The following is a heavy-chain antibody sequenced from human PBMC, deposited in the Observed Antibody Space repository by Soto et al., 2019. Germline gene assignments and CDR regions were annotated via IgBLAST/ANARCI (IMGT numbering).Heavy chain of an antibody. CDR3: AKGQNSGTYRFYFDY. CDR2: ISASGGST. V-gene: IGHV3-23*01. J-gene: IGHJ4*02. D-gene: IGHD1-26*01. CDR1: GITLSSYA. Sequence: GGSLRLSCAASGITLSSYAMSWARQAPGKGPEWVSGISASGGSTSYADSVKGRFTISRDNSKNTLYLQMNSLRADDTAVYHCAKGQNSGTYRFYFDYGGQGALVAVSS.